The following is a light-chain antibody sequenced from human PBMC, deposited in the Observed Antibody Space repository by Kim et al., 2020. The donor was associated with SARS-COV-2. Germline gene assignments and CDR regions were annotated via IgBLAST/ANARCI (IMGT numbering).Light chain of an antibody. CDR2: GKN. V-gene: IGLV3-19*01. CDR1: RLRGYY. Sequence: SSELTQDPAVSVALGQTVRITCHGDRLRGYYASWYQQKPGQAPVLVIFGKNSRPSGIPDRFSGSSSGNTASLTITGTQAEDEADYYCSSRDNSGRHPHYVFGTGTKLTVL. CDR3: SSRDNSGRHPHYV. J-gene: IGLJ1*01.